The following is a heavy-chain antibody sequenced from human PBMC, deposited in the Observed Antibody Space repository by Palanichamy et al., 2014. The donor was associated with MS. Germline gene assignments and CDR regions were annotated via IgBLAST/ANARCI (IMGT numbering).Heavy chain of an antibody. CDR1: GGTFSSYA. D-gene: IGHD2-8*01. CDR3: ARSGGHCTNGVCPYYCYYYAMDV. J-gene: IGHJ6*02. V-gene: IGHV1-69*01. CDR2: IIPMFGTT. Sequence: QVQLVQSGAEVRKPGSSVKVSCKASGGTFSSYALSWVRQAPGQGLEWMGGIIPMFGTTNYAQTFQGRVTITADEATSSAYMELSALRSEDTAVYYCARSGGHCTNGVCPYYCYYYAMDVWGQGTTVTVSS.